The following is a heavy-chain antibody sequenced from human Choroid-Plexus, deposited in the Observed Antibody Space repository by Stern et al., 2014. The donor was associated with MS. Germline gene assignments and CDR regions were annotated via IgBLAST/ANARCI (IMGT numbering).Heavy chain of an antibody. V-gene: IGHV3-30*18. CDR2: VSHDGSYK. Sequence: QLVQSGGGVVQPGRPLRLSCVASGFTFGSCAMHWVRQAPGKGLEWVGGVSHDGSYKYYADSVKGRFTISRDNSQNTLYMQMSRLRPEDTAVYYCAKDRQYLTYFFDHWGQGSLVTVSS. CDR1: GFTFGSCA. J-gene: IGHJ5*02. D-gene: IGHD2/OR15-2a*01. CDR3: AKDRQYLTYFFDH.